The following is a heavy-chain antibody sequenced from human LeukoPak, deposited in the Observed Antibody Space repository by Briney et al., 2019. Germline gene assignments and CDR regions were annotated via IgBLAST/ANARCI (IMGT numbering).Heavy chain of an antibody. CDR2: IDIPGNT. V-gene: IGHV3-13*01. J-gene: IGHJ5*02. CDR1: GFTLSNYD. CDR3: ARAVAGTHWFDP. Sequence: GGSLRLSCAASGFTLSNYDMHWVRQATGKGLEWVSGIDIPGNTYYPDSVRGRFTMSRESAKNSLYLQMNSLRAGDTAVYYCARAVAGTHWFDPWGQGTLVTVSS. D-gene: IGHD6-19*01.